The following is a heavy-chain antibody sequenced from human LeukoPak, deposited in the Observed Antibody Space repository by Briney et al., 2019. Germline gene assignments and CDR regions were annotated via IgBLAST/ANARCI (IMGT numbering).Heavy chain of an antibody. J-gene: IGHJ4*02. CDR3: ARVIMVRGVIITFDY. V-gene: IGHV3-23*01. CDR1: GFTFSSYV. Sequence: PGASLRLSCAASGFTFSSYVMSWVRQAPGEGLEWVSAISGSGDSTYYADSVKGRFTISRDNSKNTLYLQMNSLRAEDTAVHYCARVIMVRGVIITFDYWGQGTLVTVSS. D-gene: IGHD3-10*01. CDR2: ISGSGDST.